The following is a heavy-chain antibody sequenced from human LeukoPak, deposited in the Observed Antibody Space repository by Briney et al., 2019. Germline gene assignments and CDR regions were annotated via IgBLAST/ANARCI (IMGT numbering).Heavy chain of an antibody. CDR2: IWYDGSNK. V-gene: IGHV3-33*01. CDR3: ARDDGSSCFAY. CDR1: GFTFSSYG. J-gene: IGHJ4*02. D-gene: IGHD3-10*01. Sequence: PGGSLRLSCAASGFTFSSYGMHWVRQAPGKGLEWVALIWYDGSNKYYADSVKGRLTISRDNAKNSLYLQMNGLRAENTAVYYCARDDGSSCFAYWGQGTQVTVSS.